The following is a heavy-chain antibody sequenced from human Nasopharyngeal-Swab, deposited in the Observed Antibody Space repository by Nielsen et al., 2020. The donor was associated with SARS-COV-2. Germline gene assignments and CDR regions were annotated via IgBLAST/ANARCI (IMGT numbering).Heavy chain of an antibody. J-gene: IGHJ4*02. D-gene: IGHD2-8*01. CDR2: ISGSGGVT. Sequence: GESLKISCAASGSTFSSYAMNWVRQAPGKGLEWVSAISGSGGVTFYADSVKGRFTISRDNSKNTLYLRMNSLRAEDTAVYYCAKDSCTNGVCYYDYWGQGTLVTVSS. V-gene: IGHV3-23*01. CDR1: GSTFSSYA. CDR3: AKDSCTNGVCYYDY.